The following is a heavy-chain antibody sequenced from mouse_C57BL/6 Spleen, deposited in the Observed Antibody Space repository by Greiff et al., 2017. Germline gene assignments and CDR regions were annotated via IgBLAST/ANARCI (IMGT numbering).Heavy chain of an antibody. D-gene: IGHD1-1*01. CDR3: ARWDGSSYNYAMDY. CDR1: ASAFSSSW. J-gene: IGHJ4*01. CDR2: IYPGAGDP. V-gene: IGHV1-80*01. Sequence: QVQLQQSGAELVKPGASVKISCKPSASAFSSSWMNWLKRSPGRGLGWIGKIYPGAGDPTYNGKFKGKATLTADKSSSTAYMQLSSLTSEDSAVYICARWDGSSYNYAMDYWGQGTSVTVSS.